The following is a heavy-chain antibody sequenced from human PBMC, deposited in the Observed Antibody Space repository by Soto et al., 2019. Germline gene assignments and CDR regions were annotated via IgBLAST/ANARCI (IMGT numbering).Heavy chain of an antibody. CDR3: ARPELSGYPPTVTAPLGF. CDR2: ISYDGSNK. J-gene: IGHJ4*02. D-gene: IGHD4-17*01. CDR1: GFTFSSYA. V-gene: IGHV3-30-3*01. Sequence: GGSLRLSCAASGFTFSSYAMHWVRQAPGKGLEWVAVISYDGSNKYYADSVKGRFTISRDNSKNTLYLQMNSLRAEDTAVYYCARPELSGYPPTVTAPLGFWGQGTLVTVSS.